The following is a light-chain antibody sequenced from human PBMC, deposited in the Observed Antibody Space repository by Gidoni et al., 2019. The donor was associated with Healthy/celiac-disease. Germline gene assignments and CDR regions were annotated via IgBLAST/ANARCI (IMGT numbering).Light chain of an antibody. CDR2: LGS. V-gene: IGKV2-28*01. CDR3: MQALQTPLT. Sequence: DIVMTHSPLSLPVTPVEPASISCRSSQSLLHSNGYNYLDWYLQKPGQSPQLLIYLGSNRASGVPDRFSGSGSGTDFTLKISRVEAEDVGVYYCMQALQTPLTFGGGTKVEIK. CDR1: QSLLHSNGYNY. J-gene: IGKJ4*01.